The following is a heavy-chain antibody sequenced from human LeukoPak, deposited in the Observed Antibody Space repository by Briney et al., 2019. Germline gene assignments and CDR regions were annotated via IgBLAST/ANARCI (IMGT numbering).Heavy chain of an antibody. CDR3: ARDHIVVVTASPPYFFDY. D-gene: IGHD2-21*02. CDR2: IYYSGST. V-gene: IGHV4-39*07. CDR1: GGSISSYY. J-gene: IGHJ4*02. Sequence: SETLSLTCTVSGGSISSYYWSWIRQPPGKGLEWIGSIYYSGSTYYNPSLKSRVTISVDTSKNQFSLKLSSVTAADTAVYYCARDHIVVVTASPPYFFDYWGQGTLVTVSS.